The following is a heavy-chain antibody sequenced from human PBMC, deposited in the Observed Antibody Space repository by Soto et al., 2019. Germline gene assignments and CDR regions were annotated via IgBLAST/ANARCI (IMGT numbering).Heavy chain of an antibody. J-gene: IGHJ4*02. Sequence: QVQLQESGPGLVKPSQTLSLTCTVSGGSISDGAYYWSWIRQPPGKGLEWIGHIYNSGNTYNNPSLRSRLTISLYTSKSQCSLNLNSVTAADTAVYYCASGLSGDKVDQWGQGTLVTVSS. D-gene: IGHD2-21*01. V-gene: IGHV4-30-4*01. CDR2: IYNSGNT. CDR3: ASGLSGDKVDQ. CDR1: GGSISDGAYY.